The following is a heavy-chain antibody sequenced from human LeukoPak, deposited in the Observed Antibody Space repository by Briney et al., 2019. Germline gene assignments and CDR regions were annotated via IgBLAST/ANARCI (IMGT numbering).Heavy chain of an antibody. D-gene: IGHD3-22*01. V-gene: IGHV4-4*07. Sequence: PSETLSLTCTVSGGSISSYYWSWIRQPAGKGLEWIGRIYTSGSTNYNPSLKSRVTMSVDTSKNQFSLKLSSVTAADTAVYYCAREYYYDSSGSRYYSMDVWGQGTTVTVSS. J-gene: IGHJ6*02. CDR2: IYTSGST. CDR3: AREYYYDSSGSRYYSMDV. CDR1: GGSISSYY.